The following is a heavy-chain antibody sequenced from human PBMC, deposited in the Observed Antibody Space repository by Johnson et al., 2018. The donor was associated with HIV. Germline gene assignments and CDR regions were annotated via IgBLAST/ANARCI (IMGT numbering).Heavy chain of an antibody. J-gene: IGHJ3*02. Sequence: VQLVESGGVVVQPGGSLRLSCAASGFTFDDYGMTWVRQAPGKGLEWVSYISSSGSTIYYADSVKGRFTISRDNAKNSLYLQMNSLKTEDTAVYYCARDGYSGGFDIWGQGTMFTVSS. CDR3: ARDGYSGGFDI. CDR2: ISSSGSTI. CDR1: GFTFDDYG. V-gene: IGHV3-48*04. D-gene: IGHD2-21*01.